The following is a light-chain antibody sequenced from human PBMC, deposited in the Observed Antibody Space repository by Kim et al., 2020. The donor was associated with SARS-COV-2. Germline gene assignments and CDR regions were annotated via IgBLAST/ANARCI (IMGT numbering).Light chain of an antibody. Sequence: PGQSVTISCTGATSTLDDFKYVSWYQQYPDSAPKLIIFEVTKRPSGVPDRFSGSMSGNMASLTVSALEVADEADYYCSSYEGSRTVFGTGTKVTVL. V-gene: IGLV2-8*01. CDR1: TSTLDDFKY. CDR3: SSYEGSRTV. CDR2: EVT. J-gene: IGLJ1*01.